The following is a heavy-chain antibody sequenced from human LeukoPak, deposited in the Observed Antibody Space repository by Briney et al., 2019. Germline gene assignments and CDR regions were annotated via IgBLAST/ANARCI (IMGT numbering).Heavy chain of an antibody. V-gene: IGHV4-34*01. CDR3: ARGTQTYYDKAPVDY. D-gene: IGHD3-22*01. J-gene: IGHJ4*02. Sequence: SETLSLTCAVYGGSFSGYYWSWIRQPPGKGLEWIGEINHSGSTNYNPSLKSRVTISVDTSKSQFSLKLSSVTAADTAVYYCARGTQTYYDKAPVDYWGQETLVTVSS. CDR2: INHSGST. CDR1: GGSFSGYY.